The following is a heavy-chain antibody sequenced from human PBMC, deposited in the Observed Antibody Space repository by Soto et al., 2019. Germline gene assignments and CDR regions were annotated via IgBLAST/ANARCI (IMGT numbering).Heavy chain of an antibody. V-gene: IGHV3-21*01. CDR2: ISSSSSYI. CDR3: ARENRPSYDFWSGRAFYYYYGMDV. J-gene: IGHJ6*02. CDR1: GFTFSSYS. Sequence: GGSLRLSCAASGFTFSSYSMNWVRQAPGKGLEWVSSISSSSSYIYYADSVKGRFTISRDNAKNSLYLQMNSLRAEDTAVYYCARENRPSYDFWSGRAFYYYYGMDVWGQGTTVTVSS. D-gene: IGHD3-3*01.